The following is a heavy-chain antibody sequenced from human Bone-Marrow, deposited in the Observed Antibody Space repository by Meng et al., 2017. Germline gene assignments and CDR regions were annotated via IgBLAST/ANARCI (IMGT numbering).Heavy chain of an antibody. D-gene: IGHD3-22*01. V-gene: IGHV4-34*01. J-gene: IGHJ4*02. CDR1: GGSFSGYY. Sequence: SETLSLTCAAYGGSFSGYYWSWIRQPPGKGLEWIGEINHSGSTNYNPSLKSRVTISVDTSKNQFSLKLSSVTAADTAVYYCARSITMIVAEQTYYFDYWGQGTLVTVSS. CDR3: ARSITMIVAEQTYYFDY. CDR2: INHSGST.